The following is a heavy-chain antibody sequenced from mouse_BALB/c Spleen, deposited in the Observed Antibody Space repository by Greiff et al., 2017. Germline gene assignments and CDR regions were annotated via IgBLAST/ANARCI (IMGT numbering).Heavy chain of an antibody. CDR2: ISNGGGST. CDR3: ARRRMGGAMDY. V-gene: IGHV5-12-2*01. Sequence: EVQGVESGGGLVQPGGSLKLSCAASGFTFSSYTMSWVRQTPEKRLEWVAYISNGGGSTYYPDTVKGRFTISRDNAKNTLYLQMSSLKSEDTAMYYCARRRMGGAMDYWGQGTSVTVSS. J-gene: IGHJ4*01. D-gene: IGHD2-3*01. CDR1: GFTFSSYT.